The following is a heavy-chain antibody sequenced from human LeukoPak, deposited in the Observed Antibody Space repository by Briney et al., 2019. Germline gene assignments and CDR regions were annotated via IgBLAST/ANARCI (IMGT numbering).Heavy chain of an antibody. CDR2: IIPIFGTA. CDR1: GGTFSSYA. CDR3: ARTALHYGSGSYIFDY. V-gene: IGHV1-69*13. Sequence: SVKVSCMASGGTFSSYAISWVRQAPGQGLEWMGGIIPIFGTANYAQKFQGRVTITADESTSTAYMELSSLRSEDTAVYYCARTALHYGSGSYIFDYWGQGTLVTVSS. J-gene: IGHJ4*02. D-gene: IGHD3-10*01.